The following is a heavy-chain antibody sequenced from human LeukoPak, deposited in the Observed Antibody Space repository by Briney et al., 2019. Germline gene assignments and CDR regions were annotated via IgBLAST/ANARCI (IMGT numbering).Heavy chain of an antibody. V-gene: IGHV1-8*01. CDR1: GYTFTSYD. Sequence: ASVKVSCKASGYTFTSYDINWVRQATGQGLEWMGWMNPNSGNTGYAQKFQGRVTMTRNTSISTAYMELSSLRSEDTAVYYCARSVRYFDWLSSKNFDYWGQGTLVTVSS. CDR2: MNPNSGNT. D-gene: IGHD3-9*01. CDR3: ARSVRYFDWLSSKNFDY. J-gene: IGHJ4*02.